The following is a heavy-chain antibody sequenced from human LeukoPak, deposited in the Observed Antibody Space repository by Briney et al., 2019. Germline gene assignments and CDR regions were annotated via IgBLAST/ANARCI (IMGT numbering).Heavy chain of an antibody. V-gene: IGHV3-23*01. CDR3: AKDNSSPYDFWSGYSNWFDP. CDR2: ISGSGGCT. Sequence: PGGSLRLSCATSGFTFSSYAMSWVRQAPGKGLEWVSAISGSGGCTYYADSVKGRFTISRDNSKNTLYLQMNSLRAEDTAVYYCAKDNSSPYDFWSGYSNWFDPWGQGTLVTVSS. J-gene: IGHJ5*02. CDR1: GFTFSSYA. D-gene: IGHD3-3*01.